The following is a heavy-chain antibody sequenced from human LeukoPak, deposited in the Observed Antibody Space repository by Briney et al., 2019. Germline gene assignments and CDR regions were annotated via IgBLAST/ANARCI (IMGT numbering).Heavy chain of an antibody. CDR3: ARDSTYYYESGSSGPHYFDS. D-gene: IGHD3-10*01. Sequence: GRSLRLSCAASGFTFSSYAMHWVRQAPGKGLEWMSIISSGGSYEYYADSVKGRFTISRDNSKNTLFLQLNSLRAEDTALYYCARDSTYYYESGSSGPHYFDSWGQGTLVTVSS. V-gene: IGHV3-30*01. CDR2: ISSGGSYE. J-gene: IGHJ4*02. CDR1: GFTFSSYA.